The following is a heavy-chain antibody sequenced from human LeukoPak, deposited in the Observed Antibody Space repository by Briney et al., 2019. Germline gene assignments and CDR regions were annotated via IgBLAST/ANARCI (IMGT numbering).Heavy chain of an antibody. V-gene: IGHV3-21*01. J-gene: IGHJ4*02. D-gene: IGHD1-26*01. CDR1: GFTFSRYS. Sequence: GGSLRLSCAASGFTFSRYSMNWVRQAPGKGLEWVSSISSSSSYIYYADSVKGRFTISRDNAKNSLYLQMNSLRAEDTAVYYWASIPGIVGATKRDYWGQGTPVNVPS. CDR3: ASIPGIVGATKRDY. CDR2: ISSSSSYI.